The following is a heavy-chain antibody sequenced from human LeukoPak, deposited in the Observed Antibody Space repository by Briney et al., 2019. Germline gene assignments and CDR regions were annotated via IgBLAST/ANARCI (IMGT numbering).Heavy chain of an antibody. CDR2: IYTSGST. Sequence: SETLSLTCTVSGGSISSYYWSWIRQPAGKGLEWIGRIYTSGSTNYAPSLKSRVTMSVDTSKNQFSLKLSSVTAADTAVYYCARDGGGTGTTWWFDPWGQGTLVTVSA. V-gene: IGHV4-4*07. D-gene: IGHD1-1*01. CDR1: GGSISSYY. J-gene: IGHJ5*02. CDR3: ARDGGGTGTTWWFDP.